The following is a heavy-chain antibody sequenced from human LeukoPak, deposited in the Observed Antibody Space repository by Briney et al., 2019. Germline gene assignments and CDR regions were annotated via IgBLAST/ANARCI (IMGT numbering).Heavy chain of an antibody. CDR1: GGTFSSYA. Sequence: SVKVSCKASGGTFSSYAISWVRQTPGQGLEWMGGIIPIFGTANYAQKFQGRVTITADESTSTAYMELSSLRSEDTAVYYCASPYDFWSGYERMGYYYYYYMDVWGKGTTVTVSS. D-gene: IGHD3-3*01. CDR2: IIPIFGTA. J-gene: IGHJ6*03. CDR3: ASPYDFWSGYERMGYYYYYYMDV. V-gene: IGHV1-69*13.